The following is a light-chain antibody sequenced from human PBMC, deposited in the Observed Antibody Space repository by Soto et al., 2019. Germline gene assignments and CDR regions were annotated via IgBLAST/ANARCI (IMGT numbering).Light chain of an antibody. CDR3: VLFMGSATNWV. CDR2: DDS. V-gene: IGLV3-21*02. Sequence: SYELTQTSSVSVAPGQTARISCGGNNIGGKSVHWYQQKPGQAPVVVVYDDSDRPSGIPERFSGSILGNKAALTITGAQADDESVYYCVLFMGSATNWVFGGGTKVTVL. CDR1: NIGGKS. J-gene: IGLJ3*02.